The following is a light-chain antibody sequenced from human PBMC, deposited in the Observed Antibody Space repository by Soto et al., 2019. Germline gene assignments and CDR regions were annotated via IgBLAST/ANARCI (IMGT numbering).Light chain of an antibody. CDR1: SSDVGGYNS. V-gene: IGLV2-8*01. J-gene: IGLJ1*01. CDR3: LSYAGSYNFV. Sequence: QSALTQPPSASGSPGQSVTISCTGTSSDVGGYNSVSWYQHHPGKAPKLMIYEVSKRPSGVPDRFSGSKSGNTASLTVSGLQADDEADYYCLSYAGSYNFVFGSGTKLTVL. CDR2: EVS.